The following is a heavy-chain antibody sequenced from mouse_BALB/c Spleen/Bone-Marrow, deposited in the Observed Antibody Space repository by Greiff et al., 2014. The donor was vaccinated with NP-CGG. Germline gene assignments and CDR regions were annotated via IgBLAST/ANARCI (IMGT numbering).Heavy chain of an antibody. J-gene: IGHJ4*01. V-gene: IGHV2-3*01. CDR2: IWGDGST. CDR3: AKQEGFSYAMDY. CDR1: GVSVNSYG. Sequence: QVQLKESGPGLVAPSQSLSITCTVSGVSVNSYGVRWVRQPPGKGLEWLGVIWGDGSTNYHSALISRLSISKDNSKSQVLLKLNSLQTDDTATYYCAKQEGFSYAMDYWGQGTSVTVSS.